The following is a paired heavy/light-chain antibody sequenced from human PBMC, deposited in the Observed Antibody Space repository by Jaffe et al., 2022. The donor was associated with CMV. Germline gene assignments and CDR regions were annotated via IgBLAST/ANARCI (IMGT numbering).Heavy chain of an antibody. CDR3: ARLPGYCTRGVCYTPGSPSYLDF. D-gene: IGHD2-8*02. CDR1: GYTLSDYA. Sequence: QVQLVQSGAEVKRPGASVKISCAASGYTLSDYALHWVRQAPGQRLEWMGWINANNPYTEYSDHLQGRVTISRDRSANIAYMELTALRVEDTAVYYCARLPGYCTRGVCYTPGSPSYLDFWGQGTLVTVSS. J-gene: IGHJ4*02. CDR2: INANNPYT. V-gene: IGHV1-3*01.
Light chain of an antibody. CDR3: QQTYTIPHT. V-gene: IGKV1-39*01. J-gene: IGKJ2*01. CDR2: GSS. CDR1: QNVKNN. Sequence: DIQMTQSPSSLSASVGDRVIITCRASQNVKNNLNWYQQRLGTAPKLLIYGSSTLQSGVPSRFSGTGSGTDFTLTISSLQPEDFATYSCQQTYTIPHTFGQATKVEIK.